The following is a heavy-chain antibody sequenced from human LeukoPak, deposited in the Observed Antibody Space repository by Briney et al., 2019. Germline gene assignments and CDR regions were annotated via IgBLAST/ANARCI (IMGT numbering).Heavy chain of an antibody. J-gene: IGHJ4*02. V-gene: IGHV1-2*02. D-gene: IGHD3-22*01. Sequence: ASVKVSCKASGYSFTGYYMHGVRPAPGQGLEWVGWINPNSGGTNYAQKFQGRVTMTRDTSISTAYMELSSLRSDDTAVYCCARRLDISGSLIYWGQGTLVTVSS. CDR1: GYSFTGYY. CDR3: ARRLDISGSLIY. CDR2: INPNSGGT.